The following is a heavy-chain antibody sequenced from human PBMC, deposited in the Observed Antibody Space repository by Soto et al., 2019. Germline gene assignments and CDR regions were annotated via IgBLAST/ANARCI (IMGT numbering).Heavy chain of an antibody. CDR2: IYHSGST. CDR1: GGSISSSNW. D-gene: IGHD6-19*01. V-gene: IGHV4-4*02. CDR3: ARDHIFRSSGWYGDFFDY. Sequence: PSETLSLTCAVSGGSISSSNWWSWVRQPPGKGLEWIGEIYHSGSTNYNPSLKSRVTISVDKSKNQFSLKLSSVTAADTAVYYCARDHIFRSSGWYGDFFDYWGQGTLVTVSS. J-gene: IGHJ4*02.